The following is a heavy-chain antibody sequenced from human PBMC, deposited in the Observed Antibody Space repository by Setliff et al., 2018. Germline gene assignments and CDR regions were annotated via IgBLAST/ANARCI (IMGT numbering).Heavy chain of an antibody. CDR1: GFTFSGYY. CDR3: VNMYKGV. D-gene: IGHD1-20*01. CDR2: ISWNGGST. Sequence: LRLSCAASGFTFSGYYMQWVRQAPGKGLEWVSLISWNGGSTYYAASVKGRFTISRDNSKNSLYLQMNSLRPEDTALYYCVNMYKGVWGQGTTVTVSS. V-gene: IGHV3-43D*04. J-gene: IGHJ6*02.